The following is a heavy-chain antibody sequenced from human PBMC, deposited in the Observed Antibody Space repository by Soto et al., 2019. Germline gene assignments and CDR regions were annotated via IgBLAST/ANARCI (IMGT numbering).Heavy chain of an antibody. CDR2: IYPGDSDT. CDR3: ARHASIAARPGPSNYYGMDV. D-gene: IGHD6-6*01. J-gene: IGHJ6*02. CDR1: GYSCIGYL. V-gene: IGHV5-51*01. Sequence: GVSLRNSWKCSGYSCIGYLGSWVRQMPGKGLEWMGIIYPGDSDTRYSPSFQGQVTISADKSISTAYLQWGSLKASDTAMYYCARHASIAARPGPSNYYGMDVWGQGTTVNVSS.